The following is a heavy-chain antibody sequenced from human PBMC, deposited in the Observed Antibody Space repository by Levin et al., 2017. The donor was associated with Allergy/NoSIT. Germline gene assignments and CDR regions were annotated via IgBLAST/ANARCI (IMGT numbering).Heavy chain of an antibody. V-gene: IGHV3-9*01. CDR3: IANRAPY. J-gene: IGHJ4*02. D-gene: IGHD2-21*01. CDR2: IRWNSGSI. Sequence: GGSLRLSCAASGFTFDDYAMHWVRQAPGKGLEWVSGIRWNSGSIGYADSVKGRFTISRDNAKNSLYLQMNSLRAEDTALYYCIANRAPYWGQGTLVTVSS. CDR1: GFTFDDYA.